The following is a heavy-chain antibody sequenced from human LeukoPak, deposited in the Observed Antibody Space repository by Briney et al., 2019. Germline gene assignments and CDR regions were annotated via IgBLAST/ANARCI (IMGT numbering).Heavy chain of an antibody. CDR3: ARRIAAHDY. CDR2: IYYSGST. V-gene: IGHV4-39*01. Sequence: PETLSLTCTVSGGSISSSSYYWGWIRQPPGKGLEWIGSIYYSGSTYYNPSLKSRVTISVDTSKNQFSLKLSSVTAADTAVYYCARRIAAHDYWGQGTLVTVSS. D-gene: IGHD6-13*01. CDR1: GGSISSSSYY. J-gene: IGHJ4*02.